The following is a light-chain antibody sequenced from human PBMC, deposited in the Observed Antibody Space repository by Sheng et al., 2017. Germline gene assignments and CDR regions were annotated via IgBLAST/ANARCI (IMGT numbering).Light chain of an antibody. CDR2: AAS. V-gene: IGKV1-8*01. CDR3: QQYYSWPGT. CDR1: QGISSY. Sequence: AIRMTQSPSSFSASTGDRVTITCRASQGISSYLAWYQQKPGKAPKLLIYAASTLQSGVPSRFSGSGSGTDFTLTISCLQSEDFATYYCQQYYSWPGTFGQGTKLEIK. J-gene: IGKJ2*01.